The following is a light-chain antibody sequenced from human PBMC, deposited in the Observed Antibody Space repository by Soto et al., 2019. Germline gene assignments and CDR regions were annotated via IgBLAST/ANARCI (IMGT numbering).Light chain of an antibody. V-gene: IGLV2-14*03. J-gene: IGLJ1*01. CDR1: STDVDGYDY. CDR2: DVN. Sequence: QSALTQPASVSGSPGQSITISCTGASTDVDGYDYVSWYQQHPGQAPKLMIYDVNNRPSGVSYRFSGSKXXXTASLTXSGLQAEDDADYYCSSYTSSAPFYVFGTGTQLTVL. CDR3: SSYTSSAPFYV.